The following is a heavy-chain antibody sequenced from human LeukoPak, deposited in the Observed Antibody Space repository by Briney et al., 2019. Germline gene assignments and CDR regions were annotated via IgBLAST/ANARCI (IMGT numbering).Heavy chain of an antibody. CDR2: ISGSGGST. J-gene: IGHJ5*02. CDR3: AKEDLYGSVKWFDP. CDR1: GLTFTIYA. V-gene: IGHV3-23*01. D-gene: IGHD3-10*01. Sequence: GGSLRLSCAASGLTFTIYAMTWVRQAPGKGLEWVSAISGSGGSTYYADSVKGRFTISRDNSKNTLYLQMSSLRAEDTAVYYCAKEDLYGSVKWFDPWGQGTLVTVSS.